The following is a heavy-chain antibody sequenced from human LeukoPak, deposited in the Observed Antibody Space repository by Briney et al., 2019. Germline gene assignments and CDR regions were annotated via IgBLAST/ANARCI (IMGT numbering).Heavy chain of an antibody. D-gene: IGHD3-3*01. CDR1: GGSISSYY. CDR2: IYYSGST. V-gene: IGHV4-59*01. Sequence: PSETLSLTSTVSGGSISSYYWSWIRQPPGKGLEWIGYIYYSGSTNYNPSLKSRVTISVDTSKNQFSLKLSSVTAADTAVYYCARGRSGYGAFDPWGQGTLVTVSS. J-gene: IGHJ5*02. CDR3: ARGRSGYGAFDP.